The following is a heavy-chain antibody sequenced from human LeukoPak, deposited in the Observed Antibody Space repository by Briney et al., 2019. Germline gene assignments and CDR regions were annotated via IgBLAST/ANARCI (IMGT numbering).Heavy chain of an antibody. J-gene: IGHJ4*02. Sequence: PSETLSLTCTVSGGSISSSSYYWGWIRQPPGKGLEWIGSIYYSGNTYYSPSLKSRVSISVDTSKNQFSLKVSSVTASDTAVYYCARQLWLQSPFDSWGQGTLVTVSS. D-gene: IGHD5-24*01. CDR2: IYYSGNT. CDR1: GGSISSSSYY. CDR3: ARQLWLQSPFDS. V-gene: IGHV4-39*01.